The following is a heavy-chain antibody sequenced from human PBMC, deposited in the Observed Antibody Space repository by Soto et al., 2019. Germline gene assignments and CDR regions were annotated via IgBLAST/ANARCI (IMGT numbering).Heavy chain of an antibody. Sequence: SETLSLTCTVSGGSISSLSYYWGWIRQPPGKGLEWIGSIFFTGNTYYNPSLESRVAISVDTSRNHFSLTVNSVTAADTAVYYCASGHCSGGNCYNPGFDSWGHGTLVTVSS. CDR2: IFFTGNT. J-gene: IGHJ4*01. D-gene: IGHD2-15*01. CDR1: GGSISSLSYY. V-gene: IGHV4-39*02. CDR3: ASGHCSGGNCYNPGFDS.